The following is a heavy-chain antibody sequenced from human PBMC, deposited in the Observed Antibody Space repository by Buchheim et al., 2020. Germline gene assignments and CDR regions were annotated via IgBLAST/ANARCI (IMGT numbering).Heavy chain of an antibody. J-gene: IGHJ6*02. V-gene: IGHV3-30*18. Sequence: QVQLVESGGGVVQPGRSLRLSCAASGFTFSSYGMHWVRQAPGKGLEWVAVISYDGSNKYYADSVKGRFTISRDNSKNTLYLQMNSLRAEDTAVYYCAKSYYGSGPYGMDVWGQGTT. CDR2: ISYDGSNK. D-gene: IGHD3-10*01. CDR1: GFTFSSYG. CDR3: AKSYYGSGPYGMDV.